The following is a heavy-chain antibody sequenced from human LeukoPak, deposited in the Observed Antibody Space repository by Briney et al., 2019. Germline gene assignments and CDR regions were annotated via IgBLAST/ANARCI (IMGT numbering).Heavy chain of an antibody. CDR2: IYYSGST. Sequence: SQTLSLTCTVSGGSISSGGYYWSWIRQHPGKGLEWIGYIYYSGSTYYNPSLKSRVTISVDTSKNQFSLKLSSVTAADTAVYYCARDRFGAGDYYYYGMDVWGQGTTVTVSS. D-gene: IGHD3-10*01. J-gene: IGHJ6*02. V-gene: IGHV4-31*03. CDR1: GGSISSGGYY. CDR3: ARDRFGAGDYYYYGMDV.